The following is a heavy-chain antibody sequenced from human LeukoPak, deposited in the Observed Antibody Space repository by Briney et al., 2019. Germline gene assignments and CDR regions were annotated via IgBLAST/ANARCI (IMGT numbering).Heavy chain of an antibody. CDR2: ISYDGSAK. J-gene: IGHJ3*02. Sequence: PGGSLRLTCAGSGLTFNTYALHWVRQAPGKELEWVAVISYDGSAKYLADSVTGRFTISRDDPKTTLYLQMNSLRPEDTAVYYCATWGGPQPLQKAAYDDAFDIWGQGTMVTVSS. CDR1: GLTFNTYA. V-gene: IGHV3-30-3*01. CDR3: ATWGGPQPLQKAAYDDAFDI. D-gene: IGHD3-16*01.